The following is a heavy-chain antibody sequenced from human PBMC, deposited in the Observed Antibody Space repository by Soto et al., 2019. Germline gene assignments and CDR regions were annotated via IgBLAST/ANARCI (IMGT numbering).Heavy chain of an antibody. CDR2: IVVGSGNT. CDR3: AAVDYWIQLPDYGMDV. V-gene: IGHV1-58*01. D-gene: IGHD5-18*01. CDR1: GFTFTSSA. J-gene: IGHJ6*01. Sequence: GASVKVSCKASGFTFTSSAVQWVRQARGQRLEWIGWIVVGSGNTNYAQKFQERVTITRDMSTSTAYMELSSLRSEDTAVYYCAAVDYWIQLPDYGMDVWGQGTTVTVSS.